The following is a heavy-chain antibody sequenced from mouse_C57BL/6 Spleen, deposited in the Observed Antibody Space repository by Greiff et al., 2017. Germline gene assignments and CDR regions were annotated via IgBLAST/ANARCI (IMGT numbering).Heavy chain of an antibody. CDR1: GYSITSGYY. J-gene: IGHJ2*01. V-gene: IGHV3-6*01. CDR3: ATPHYYGSSYVGYFDY. Sequence: VQLKQSGPGLVKPSQSLSLTCSVTGYSITSGYYWNWIRQFPGNKLEWMGYISYDGSNNYNPSLKNRISITRDTSKNQFFLKLNSVTTEDTATYYCATPHYYGSSYVGYFDYWGQGTTLTVSS. CDR2: ISYDGSN. D-gene: IGHD1-1*01.